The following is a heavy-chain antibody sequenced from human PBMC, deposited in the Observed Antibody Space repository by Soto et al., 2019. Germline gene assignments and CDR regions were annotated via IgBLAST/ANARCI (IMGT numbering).Heavy chain of an antibody. CDR1: GFTFRTYA. CDR3: ASEGYNYFDY. D-gene: IGHD5-12*01. V-gene: IGHV3-48*03. J-gene: IGHJ4*02. Sequence: LRLSCAASGFTFRTYAMHWVRQAPGEGLNWVAYISSSSRTRFYADSVKGRFTISRDNAKNSLYLQMNSLRVEDTAVYYCASEGYNYFDYWGRGTLVTVSS. CDR2: ISSSSRTR.